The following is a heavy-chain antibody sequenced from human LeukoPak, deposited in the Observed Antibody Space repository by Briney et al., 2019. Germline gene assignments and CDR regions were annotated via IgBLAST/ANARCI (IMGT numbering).Heavy chain of an antibody. CDR3: AREPMSTLIAGINFFDY. J-gene: IGHJ4*02. V-gene: IGHV4-38-2*02. D-gene: IGHD2-8*01. CDR2: FSHTGST. Sequence: PSETLSLTCHVSDSSITTGFFWAWIRQPPGRGLEWIGSFSHTGSTYSNPSLKSRVTISVDTSKNQFSLKLTSVTAADTAEYFCAREPMSTLIAGINFFDYWGQGTLVTVPS. CDR1: DSSITTGFF.